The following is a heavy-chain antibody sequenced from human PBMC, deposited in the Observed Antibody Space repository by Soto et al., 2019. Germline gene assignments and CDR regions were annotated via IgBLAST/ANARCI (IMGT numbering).Heavy chain of an antibody. V-gene: IGHV3-33*01. CDR1: GFTFSSYG. CDR3: ARVGGYATYYYGMDV. CDR2: IWYDGSNK. Sequence: PGGSLRLSCAASGFTFSSYGMHWVRQAPDKGLEWVAVIWYDGSNKYYADSVKGRFTISRDNSKNTLYLQMNSLRAEDTAVYYCARVGGYATYYYGMDVWGQGATVTVSS. D-gene: IGHD5-12*01. J-gene: IGHJ6*02.